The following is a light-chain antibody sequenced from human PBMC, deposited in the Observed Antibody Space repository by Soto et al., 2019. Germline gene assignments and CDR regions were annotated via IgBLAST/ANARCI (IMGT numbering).Light chain of an antibody. CDR2: EVN. V-gene: IGLV2-8*01. Sequence: QSALTQPASASGSPGQSVTISCTGTSSDVGGYNYVSWYQHHPGKAPQLMIFEVNKRPAGAPDRFSGSKFSNTASLTASGLEEEDEADYYCNSYAGWTQVFGTGTKLTVL. CDR3: NSYAGWTQV. J-gene: IGLJ1*01. CDR1: SSDVGGYNY.